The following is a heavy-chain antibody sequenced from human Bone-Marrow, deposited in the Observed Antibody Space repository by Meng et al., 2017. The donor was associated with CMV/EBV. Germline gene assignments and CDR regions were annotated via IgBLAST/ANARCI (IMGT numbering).Heavy chain of an antibody. CDR2: INHGGST. J-gene: IGHJ4*02. CDR3: ASHPMVRGVKWPPRGYYFDY. V-gene: IGHV4-34*01. D-gene: IGHD3-10*01. Sequence: SETLSLTCAVYGGSFSGYYWSWIRQPPGKGLEWIGEINHGGSTNYNPSLKSRVTISVDTAKNQFSRKLSSVTAADTAVYYCASHPMVRGVKWPPRGYYFDYWGQGTLVTVSS. CDR1: GGSFSGYY.